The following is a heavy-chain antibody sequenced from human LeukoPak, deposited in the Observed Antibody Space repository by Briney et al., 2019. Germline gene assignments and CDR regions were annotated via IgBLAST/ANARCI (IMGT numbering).Heavy chain of an antibody. V-gene: IGHV1-18*01. D-gene: IGHD6-13*01. Sequence: GASVKVTCKTSGYTFTSDGITWVRQAPGQGLEWMGWISTYNGNTYYAQKFQGRATMTTDTSTRTGYMELRNLKSDDTAVYYCAREAAAAGVFCFDPWGQGTLVTVSS. J-gene: IGHJ5*02. CDR1: GYTFTSDG. CDR2: ISTYNGNT. CDR3: AREAAAAGVFCFDP.